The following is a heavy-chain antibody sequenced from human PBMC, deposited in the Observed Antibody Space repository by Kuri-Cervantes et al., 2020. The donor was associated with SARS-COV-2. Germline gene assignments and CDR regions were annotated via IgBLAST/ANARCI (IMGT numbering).Heavy chain of an antibody. J-gene: IGHJ4*02. CDR2: INPDGSYT. CDR1: GFTFSGHW. Sequence: GESLKISCAASGFTFSGHWIHWVRQAPGKGLVWVSRINPDGSYTNNADSVKGRFTLSRDNAKNMLFLQMNSLRAEDTAVYYCAKKGGYSYGLGYWGQGTPVTVSS. V-gene: IGHV3-74*01. D-gene: IGHD5-18*01. CDR3: AKKGGYSYGLGY.